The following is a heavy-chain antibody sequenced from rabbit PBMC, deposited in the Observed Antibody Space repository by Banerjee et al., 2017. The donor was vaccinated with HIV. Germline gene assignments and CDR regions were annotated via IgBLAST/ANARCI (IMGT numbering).Heavy chain of an antibody. V-gene: IGHV1S40*01. J-gene: IGHJ4*01. CDR3: ARGYGNSNGGYHL. CDR2: TGGSST. Sequence: QSLEESGGGLVQPEGSLTLSCKVSGFDFSRYYMGWVRQAPGKGLEWIACTGGSSTWYANWAKGRFTISKTSSTTVTLQLNSLTVADTATYFCARGYGNSNGGYHLWGPGTLVTVS. CDR1: GFDFSRYY. D-gene: IGHD7-1*01.